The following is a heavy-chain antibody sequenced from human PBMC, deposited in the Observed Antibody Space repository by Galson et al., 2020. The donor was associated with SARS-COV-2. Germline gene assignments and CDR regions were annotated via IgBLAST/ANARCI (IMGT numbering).Heavy chain of an antibody. D-gene: IGHD6-6*01. V-gene: IGHV3-30*04. J-gene: IGHJ6*02. Sequence: GESLKISCAASGFTFSSYAMHWVRQAPGKGLEWVAVISYDGSNKYYADSVKGRFTISRDNSKNTLYLQMNSLRAEDTAVYYCARQLSFYGMDVWGQGTTVTVSS. CDR3: ARQLSFYGMDV. CDR2: ISYDGSNK. CDR1: GFTFSSYA.